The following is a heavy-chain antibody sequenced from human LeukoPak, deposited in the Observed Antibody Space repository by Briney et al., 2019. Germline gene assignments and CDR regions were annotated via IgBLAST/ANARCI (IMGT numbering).Heavy chain of an antibody. CDR2: FDPEDGET. D-gene: IGHD3-10*01. V-gene: IGHV1-24*01. Sequence: ASVKVSCKVSGYTLTELSMHWVRQAPGKGLEWMGGFDPEDGETIYAQKFQGRVTMTEDTSTDTAYMELSSLRSEDTAVYYCAVPYTGRYYYYYMDVWGKGTTVTVSS. CDR3: AVPYTGRYYYYYMDV. J-gene: IGHJ6*03. CDR1: GYTLTELS.